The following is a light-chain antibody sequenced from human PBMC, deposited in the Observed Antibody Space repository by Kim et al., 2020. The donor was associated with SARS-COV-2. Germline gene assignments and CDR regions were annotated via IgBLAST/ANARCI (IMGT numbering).Light chain of an antibody. CDR2: DVS. CDR1: QSVSSQ. J-gene: IGKJ1*01. CDR3: QQRYSWPVT. V-gene: IGKV3-11*01. Sequence: EIVLTQSPATLSLSPGERATLSCRASQSVSSQLAWYQQTPGQAPRLLMYDVSNRATGIPDRFSGSGSCTDFTLTISSLEPEDFALYYCQQRYSWPVTFGQGTKVDIK.